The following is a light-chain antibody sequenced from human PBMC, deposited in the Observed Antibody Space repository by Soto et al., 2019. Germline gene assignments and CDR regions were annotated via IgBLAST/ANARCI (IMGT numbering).Light chain of an antibody. CDR1: QSISTW. Sequence: DIQMTQSPSTLSASVGDRVTITCRASQSISTWLAWYQQKPGKAPKLLIYKASSLEGGVPSRFGGSGSGTLFNITISSLHPDYLATYYCQQYNTYPLTFGGGTTVYIK. CDR2: KAS. V-gene: IGKV1-5*03. CDR3: QQYNTYPLT. J-gene: IGKJ4*01.